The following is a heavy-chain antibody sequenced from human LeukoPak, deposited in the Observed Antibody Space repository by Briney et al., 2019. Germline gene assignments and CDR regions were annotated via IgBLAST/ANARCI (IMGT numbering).Heavy chain of an antibody. CDR2: ISGSGGST. Sequence: PGGSLRLFCAASGFTFSSYAMSWVRQAPGKGLECVSAISGSGGSTYYADSVKGRFTISRDNSKNTLYLQMNSLRAEDTAVYYCAKDPSGSYYYYYGMDVWGQGTTVTVSS. CDR1: GFTFSSYA. J-gene: IGHJ6*02. V-gene: IGHV3-23*01. D-gene: IGHD1-26*01. CDR3: AKDPSGSYYYYYGMDV.